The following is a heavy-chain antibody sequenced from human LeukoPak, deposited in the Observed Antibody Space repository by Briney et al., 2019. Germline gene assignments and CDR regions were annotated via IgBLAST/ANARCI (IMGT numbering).Heavy chain of an antibody. J-gene: IGHJ4*02. D-gene: IGHD6-19*01. CDR2: ISYDGSNK. CDR1: GFTFSSYG. CDR3: AKDRSIAVAGTFGY. Sequence: QTGGSLRLSCAASGFTFSSYGMHWVRQAPGKGLEWVAVISYDGSNKYYADSVKGRFTISRDNSKNTLYLQMNSLRAEDTAVYYCAKDRSIAVAGTFGYWGQGTLVTVSS. V-gene: IGHV3-30*18.